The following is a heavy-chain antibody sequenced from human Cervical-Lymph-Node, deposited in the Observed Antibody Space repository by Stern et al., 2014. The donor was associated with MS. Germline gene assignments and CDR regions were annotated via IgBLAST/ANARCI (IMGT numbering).Heavy chain of an antibody. V-gene: IGHV3-30*03. D-gene: IGHD2-8*01. CDR2: LSYDGNHK. Sequence: VQLVESGGAVVQPGGSLRLSCAASGFTFSSYGMHWVRQAPGKGLEWVTVLSYDGNHKDYASSVKGRFTISRDNSKNTLHLQMNSVTPDDTAIYYCARDYEDTSMLFDHWGQGTLVTVSS. J-gene: IGHJ4*02. CDR3: ARDYEDTSMLFDH. CDR1: GFTFSSYG.